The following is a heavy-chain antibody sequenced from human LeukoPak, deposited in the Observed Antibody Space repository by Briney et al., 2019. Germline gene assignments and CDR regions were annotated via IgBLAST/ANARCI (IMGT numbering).Heavy chain of an antibody. D-gene: IGHD2-2*01. CDR3: ARDRKYDWYFDL. V-gene: IGHV4-39*07. CDR2: IYYSGST. J-gene: IGHJ2*01. Sequence: PSETLSLTCTVSGGSISSSSYYWGWIRQPPGKGLEWIGSIYYSGSTYYNPSLKSRVTISVDTSKNQFSLKLSSVTAADTAVYYCARDRKYDWYFDLWGRGTLVTVSS. CDR1: GGSISSSSYY.